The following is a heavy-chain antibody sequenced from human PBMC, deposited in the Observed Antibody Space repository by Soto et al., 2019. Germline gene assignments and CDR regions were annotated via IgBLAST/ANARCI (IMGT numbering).Heavy chain of an antibody. J-gene: IGHJ5*02. CDR3: ARRHLAVAVSPWFDP. Sequence: QVTLKESGPVLVNPTETLTLRCTVSGLSITDSEMGVSWIRQPPGQPLEWLAHIDSSGEKSYRTFLKSRLAISKDTSKGQIVLTMTNMDPADTATYYCARRHLAVAVSPWFDPWGQGIPVTVSS. D-gene: IGHD6-19*01. CDR2: IDSSGEK. CDR1: GLSITDSEMG. V-gene: IGHV2-26*01.